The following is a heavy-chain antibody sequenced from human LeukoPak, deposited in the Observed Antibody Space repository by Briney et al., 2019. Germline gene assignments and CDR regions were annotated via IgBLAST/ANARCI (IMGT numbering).Heavy chain of an antibody. V-gene: IGHV3-74*01. CDR3: ARFGYNDFDY. D-gene: IGHD5-24*01. CDR2: IKGDGSST. CDR1: GFTFSTYW. Sequence: GGSLRLSCAASGFTFSTYWMHWVRQAPGKGLVGVSRIKGDGSSTIYADSVKGRFTISRDNAKNSLYLQMNSLRPEDTAVYYCARFGYNDFDYWGQGTLVTVS. J-gene: IGHJ4*02.